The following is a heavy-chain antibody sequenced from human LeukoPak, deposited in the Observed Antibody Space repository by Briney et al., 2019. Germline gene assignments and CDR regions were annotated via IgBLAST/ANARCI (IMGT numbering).Heavy chain of an antibody. CDR3: ARARDYDFWSGSRFNWYFDL. D-gene: IGHD3-3*01. V-gene: IGHV4-61*02. J-gene: IGHJ2*01. CDR2: IYTSGST. Sequence: PSETLSLTCSVSGGSISSSGYYWSWIRQPAGKGLEWIGRIYTSGSTNYNPSLKSRVTISVDTSKNQFSLKLSSVTAADTAVYYCARARDYDFWSGSRFNWYFDLWGRGTLVTVSS. CDR1: GGSISSSGYY.